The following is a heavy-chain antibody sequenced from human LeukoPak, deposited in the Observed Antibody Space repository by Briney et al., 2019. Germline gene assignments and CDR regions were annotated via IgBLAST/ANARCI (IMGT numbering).Heavy chain of an antibody. J-gene: IGHJ4*02. CDR2: ISYDGSNK. V-gene: IGHV3-30*04. D-gene: IGHD2-15*01. CDR3: ARDSRYCSGGSCYSGLVQHNYYFDY. CDR1: GFTFSSYA. Sequence: GGSLRLSCAASGFTFSSYAMHWVRQAPGKGLEWVAVISYDGSNKYYADSVKGRFTFSRDNSKNTLYLQMNSLRAEDTAVYYCARDSRYCSGGSCYSGLVQHNYYFDYWGQGTLVTVSS.